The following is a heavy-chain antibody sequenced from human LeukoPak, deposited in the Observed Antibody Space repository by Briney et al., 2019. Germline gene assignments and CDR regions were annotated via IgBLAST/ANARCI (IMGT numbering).Heavy chain of an antibody. CDR3: ARDFSPDSSGWYGAFDI. CDR1: GVSIRTYY. Sequence: SETLSLTCTVSGVSIRTYYWSWLRQPPGKGLEWIGYKSGAGRDLYNPSLKSRVTISVDASENQFSLSLRSVTAADTAVYYCARDFSPDSSGWYGAFDIWGQGTMVTVSS. D-gene: IGHD6-19*01. V-gene: IGHV4-59*01. J-gene: IGHJ3*02. CDR2: KSGAGRD.